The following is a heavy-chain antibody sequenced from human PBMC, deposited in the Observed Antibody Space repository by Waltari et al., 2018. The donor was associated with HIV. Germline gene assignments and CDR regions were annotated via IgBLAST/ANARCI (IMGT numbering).Heavy chain of an antibody. CDR2: IVVGSGNT. J-gene: IGHJ3*02. CDR3: AAEGRTTVVTVDAFDI. D-gene: IGHD4-17*01. CDR1: GFTFTSSA. Sequence: GPEVKKPGTSVKVSCKASGFTFTSSAVQWVRQARGQRLEWIGWIVVGSGNTNYAQKFQERVTITRDMSTSTAYMELSSLRSEDTAVYYCAAEGRTTVVTVDAFDIWGQGTMVTVSS. V-gene: IGHV1-58*01.